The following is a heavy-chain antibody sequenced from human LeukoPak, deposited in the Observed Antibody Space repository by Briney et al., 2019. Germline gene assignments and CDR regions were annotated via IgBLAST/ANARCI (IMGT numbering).Heavy chain of an antibody. CDR3: VRVESLTGSGFDI. J-gene: IGHJ3*02. CDR1: GGSISGGGYS. V-gene: IGHV4-30-2*01. Sequence: PSDPLSLTCGVPGGSISGGGYSWSGIWQPPGKGLEWTWYIVHSGSNYYSPSLKSRVTIPVDSSNYLYSLNLNAATAADTAVYYGVRVESLTGSGFDIWGQGTMVTVSS. D-gene: IGHD3-9*01. CDR2: IVHSGSN.